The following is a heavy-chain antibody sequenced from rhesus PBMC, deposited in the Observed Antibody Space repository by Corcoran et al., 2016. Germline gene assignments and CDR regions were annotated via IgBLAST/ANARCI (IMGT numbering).Heavy chain of an antibody. CDR1: GCPFTDYY. J-gene: IGHJ4*01. D-gene: IGHD6-13*01. Sequence: QVQLVQSGAEVKKPGSSVKVSCKAAGCPFTDYYMHWVRRTPGQGLEGMVENNQNTGGTNYAHKSQGRRTMTKDTTTSTACMELSSLRSEDTAVYYCESRDIAAGRDYWGQGVLVTVSS. CDR2: NNQNTGGT. CDR3: ESRDIAAGRDY. V-gene: IGHV1-138*01.